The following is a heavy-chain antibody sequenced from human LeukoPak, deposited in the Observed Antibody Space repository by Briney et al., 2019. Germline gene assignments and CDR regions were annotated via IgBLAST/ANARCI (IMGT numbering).Heavy chain of an antibody. Sequence: GGSLRLSCAASGFTFSSYGMHWVRQAPGKGLEWVAVISYDGSNKYFADSVKGRFTISRDNSKNTLYLQMNSLRAEDTAVYYCAKNFLGSSRAFDIWGQGTMVTVSS. CDR2: ISYDGSNK. J-gene: IGHJ3*02. CDR1: GFTFSSYG. D-gene: IGHD2-2*01. CDR3: AKNFLGSSRAFDI. V-gene: IGHV3-30*18.